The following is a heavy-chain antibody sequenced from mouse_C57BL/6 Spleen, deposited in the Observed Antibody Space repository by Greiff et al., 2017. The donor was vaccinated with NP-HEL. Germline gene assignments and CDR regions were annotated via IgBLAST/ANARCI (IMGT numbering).Heavy chain of an antibody. V-gene: IGHV3-6*01. CDR2: ISYDGSN. CDR1: GYSITSGYY. D-gene: IGHD4-1*01. Sequence: VQLKESGPGLVKPSQSLSLTCSVTGYSITSGYYWNWIRQFPGNKLEWMGYISYDGSNNYNPSLKTRIPITRDTSKNQFFLKLNSVTTEDTATYYCALTGPFDYWGQSTTLTVSS. J-gene: IGHJ2*01. CDR3: ALTGPFDY.